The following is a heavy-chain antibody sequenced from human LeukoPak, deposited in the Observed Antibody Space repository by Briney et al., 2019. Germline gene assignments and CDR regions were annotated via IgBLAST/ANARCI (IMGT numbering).Heavy chain of an antibody. CDR1: GGSISSGSYY. CDR2: IYTSGST. J-gene: IGHJ4*02. D-gene: IGHD3-22*01. CDR3: ARAAYYYDSSGYYEGGFDY. V-gene: IGHV4-61*02. Sequence: PSETLSLTCTVSGGSISSGSYYWSWIRQPAGKGLEWIGRIYTSGSTNYNPSLKSRVTISVDTSKNQFSLKLSSVTAADTAVYYCARAAYYYDSSGYYEGGFDYWGQGTLVTVSS.